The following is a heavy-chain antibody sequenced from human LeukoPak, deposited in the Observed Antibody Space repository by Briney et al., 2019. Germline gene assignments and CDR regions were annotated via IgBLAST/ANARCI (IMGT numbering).Heavy chain of an antibody. V-gene: IGHV3-23*01. Sequence: GGSLRLSCAASGYTFSSYAMSWVRQAPGKGLEWVSAISGSGGSTYYADYVKGRFTISRDNSKNTLYLQMNSLRAEDTAVYYCAKGPGYCSSTSCYLPFDYWGQGTLVTVSS. CDR1: GYTFSSYA. D-gene: IGHD2-2*03. CDR3: AKGPGYCSSTSCYLPFDY. CDR2: ISGSGGST. J-gene: IGHJ4*02.